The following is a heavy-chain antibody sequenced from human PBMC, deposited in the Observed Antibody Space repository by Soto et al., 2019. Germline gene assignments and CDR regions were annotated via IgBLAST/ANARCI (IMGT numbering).Heavy chain of an antibody. V-gene: IGHV3-30-3*01. D-gene: IGHD3-22*01. J-gene: IGHJ4*02. Sequence: QVQLVESGGGVGQPGRSLRLSCAASGFTFSSYAMHWVRQAPGKGLEWVAVISYDGSNKYYADSVKGRFTISRDNSKNTPYLQMNSLRAEDTAVYYCARGSGYWGYWGQGSLVTVSS. CDR1: GFTFSSYA. CDR2: ISYDGSNK. CDR3: ARGSGYWGY.